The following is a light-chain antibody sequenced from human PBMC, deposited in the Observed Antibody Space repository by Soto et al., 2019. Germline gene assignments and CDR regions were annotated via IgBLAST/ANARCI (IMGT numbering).Light chain of an antibody. CDR2: GAS. CDR1: QSVNGNY. J-gene: IGKJ2*01. Sequence: EIVLTQSQGILSLSPGERATLSCRASQSVNGNYLTWYQQKPGQAPRLLIYGASSRATGIPDRFSGSGSGTDFTLTISRLEPEDFAVYYCQQYGSSFRYTFGQGTKLEIK. CDR3: QQYGSSFRYT. V-gene: IGKV3-20*01.